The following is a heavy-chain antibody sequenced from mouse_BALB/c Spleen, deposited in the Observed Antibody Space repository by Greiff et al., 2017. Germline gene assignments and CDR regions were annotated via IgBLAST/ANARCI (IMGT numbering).Heavy chain of an antibody. CDR1: GFTFSDFY. CDR3: ARDQLGKFAY. V-gene: IGHV7-1*02. CDR2: SRNKANDYTT. J-gene: IGHJ3*01. D-gene: IGHD4-1*02. Sequence: EVKVVDSGGGLVQPGGSLRLSCATSGFTFSDFYMEWVRQPPGKRLEWIAASRNKANDYTTEYSASVKGRFIVSRDTSQSILYLQMNALRAEDTAIYYCARDQLGKFAYWGQGTLVTVSA.